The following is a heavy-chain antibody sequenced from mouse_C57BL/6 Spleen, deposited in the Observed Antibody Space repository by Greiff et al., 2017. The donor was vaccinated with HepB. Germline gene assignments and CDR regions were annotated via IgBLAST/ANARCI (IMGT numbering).Heavy chain of an antibody. CDR3: ARNWASFAY. V-gene: IGHV1-26*01. Sequence: EVQLQQSGPELVKPGASVKISCKASGYTFTDYYMNWVKQSHGKSLEWIGDINPNNGGTSYNQKFKGKATLTVDKSSSTAYMELRSLTSEDSAVYYCARNWASFAYWGQGTLVTVSA. D-gene: IGHD4-1*01. J-gene: IGHJ3*01. CDR1: GYTFTDYY. CDR2: INPNNGGT.